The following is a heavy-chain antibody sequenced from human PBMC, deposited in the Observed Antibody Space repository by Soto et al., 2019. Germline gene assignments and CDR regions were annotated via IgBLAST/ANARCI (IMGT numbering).Heavy chain of an antibody. J-gene: IGHJ6*02. CDR2: INHSGST. D-gene: IGHD3-10*01. V-gene: IGHV4-34*01. CDR1: GGSISGYH. CDR3: ARSLGIGYYYGMDV. Sequence: QVRLQQWGAGLLKPSETLSLTCAVYGGSISGYHWSWIRQPPGKGLEWIGEINHSGSTNYNPSLKSRVTITVDTSKNQFSLNVSSVTAADTTVYYCARSLGIGYYYGMDVWGQGTTVTVSS.